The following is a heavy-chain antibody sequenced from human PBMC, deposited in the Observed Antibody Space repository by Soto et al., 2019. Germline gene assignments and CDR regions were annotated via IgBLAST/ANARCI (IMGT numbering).Heavy chain of an antibody. CDR3: AREYDTLTSTGMDV. CDR2: TNPKSGRT. CDR1: GYTFSTYY. J-gene: IGHJ6*02. Sequence: ASVKVSCKASGYTFSTYYMHWVRQAPGQGLERMGITNPKSGRTSYAQKFQGRVTMTRDTSTSTFYMALSSLRSDDTAVYYCAREYDTLTSTGMDVWGQGTTVTVSS. D-gene: IGHD3-9*01. V-gene: IGHV1-46*01.